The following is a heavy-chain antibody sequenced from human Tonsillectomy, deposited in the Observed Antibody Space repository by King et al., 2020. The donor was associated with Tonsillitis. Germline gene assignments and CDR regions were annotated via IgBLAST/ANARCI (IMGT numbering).Heavy chain of an antibody. CDR3: ARDGYCTGGSCYSNLYYFDY. Sequence: VQLVESGGGLVQPGGSLRLSCAASGFTLSTHGISWVRQAPGKGLEWVSTISVQYYHIYYVDSVKGRFPLSRDDSENTVYLQMNSRRAEDTAIYFCARDGYCTGGSCYSNLYYFDYWGQGALVTVSS. J-gene: IGHJ4*02. CDR2: ISVQYYHI. V-gene: IGHV3-23*04. CDR1: GFTLSTHG. D-gene: IGHD2-15*01.